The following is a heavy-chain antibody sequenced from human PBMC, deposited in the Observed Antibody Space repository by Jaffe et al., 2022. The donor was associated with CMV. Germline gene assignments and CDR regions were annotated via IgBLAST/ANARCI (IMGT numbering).Heavy chain of an antibody. V-gene: IGHV3-7*03. CDR3: AREDKWELPSLDY. CDR1: GFTFSSYW. CDR2: IKQDGSEK. D-gene: IGHD1-26*01. Sequence: EVQLVESGGGLVQPGGSLRLSCAASGFTFSSYWMSWVRQAPGKGLEWVANIKQDGSEKYYVDSVKGRFTISRDNAKNSLYLQMNSLRAEDTAVYYCAREDKWELPSLDYWGQGTLVTVSS. J-gene: IGHJ4*02.